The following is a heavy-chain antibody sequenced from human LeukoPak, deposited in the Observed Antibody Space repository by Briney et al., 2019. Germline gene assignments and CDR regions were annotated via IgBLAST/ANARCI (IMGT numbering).Heavy chain of an antibody. CDR3: ARGGGIVVVPAAFPAYYFDY. D-gene: IGHD2-2*01. CDR1: GGSISSYY. J-gene: IGHJ4*02. V-gene: IGHV4-4*07. Sequence: PSETLSLTCTVSGGSISSYYWSWIRQPAGKGLEWIGRIYTSGSTNYNPSLKSRVTMSVDTSKNQFSLKLSSVTAADTAVYYCARGGGIVVVPAAFPAYYFDYWGQGTLVTVSS. CDR2: IYTSGST.